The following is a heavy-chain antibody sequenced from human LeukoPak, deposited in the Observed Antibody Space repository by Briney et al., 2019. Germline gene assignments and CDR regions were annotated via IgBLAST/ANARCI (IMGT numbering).Heavy chain of an antibody. CDR3: ARGEALLWFGELLY. D-gene: IGHD3-10*01. CDR1: GYSITSAYY. J-gene: IGHJ4*02. CDR2: VYHSGST. Sequence: SETLSLTCTVSGYSITSAYYWGWIRQPPGKGLEWIGSVYHSGSTYYNPSLKSRVTISVDTSKNQFSLKLSSVTAADTAVYYCARGEALLWFGELLYWGQGTLVTVSS. V-gene: IGHV4-38-2*02.